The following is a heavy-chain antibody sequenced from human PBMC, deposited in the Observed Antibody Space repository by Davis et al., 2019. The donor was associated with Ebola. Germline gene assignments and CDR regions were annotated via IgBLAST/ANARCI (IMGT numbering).Heavy chain of an antibody. CDR1: GFTFSSYA. CDR3: AKDRSSWYSPNYFDY. J-gene: IGHJ4*02. Sequence: PGGSLRLSCAASGFTFSSYAMSWVRQAPGKGLEWVSAISGSGGSTYYADSVKGRFTISRDNSKNTLYLQMNSLRAEDTAVYYCAKDRSSWYSPNYFDYWGQGTLVTVSS. CDR2: ISGSGGST. V-gene: IGHV3-23*01. D-gene: IGHD6-13*01.